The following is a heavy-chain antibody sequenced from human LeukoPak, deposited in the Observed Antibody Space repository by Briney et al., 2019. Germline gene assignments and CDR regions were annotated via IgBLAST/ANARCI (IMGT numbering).Heavy chain of an antibody. D-gene: IGHD5-18*01. CDR1: GFTVSSNY. CDR3: ASGVAGYSYGWFDY. V-gene: IGHV3-11*04. Sequence: PGGSLRLSCAASGFTVSSNYMSWIRQAPGKGLEWVSYISSSGSTIYYADSVKGRFTISRDNAKNSLYLQMNSLRAEDTAVYYCASGVAGYSYGWFDYWGQGTLVTVSS. J-gene: IGHJ4*02. CDR2: ISSSGSTI.